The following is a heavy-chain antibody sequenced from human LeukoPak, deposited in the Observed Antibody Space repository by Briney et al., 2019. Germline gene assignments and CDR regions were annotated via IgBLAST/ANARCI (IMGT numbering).Heavy chain of an antibody. D-gene: IGHD2-2*01. CDR2: INHSGST. Sequence: SGTLSLTCGVFGGSISSSNWWTWVRQPPGKGLEWIGEINHSGSTNYNPSLKSRVTISVDTSKNQFSLKLSSVTAADTAVYYCARSTYEAFDIWGQGTMVTVSS. J-gene: IGHJ3*02. CDR3: ARSTYEAFDI. CDR1: GGSISSSNW. V-gene: IGHV4-4*02.